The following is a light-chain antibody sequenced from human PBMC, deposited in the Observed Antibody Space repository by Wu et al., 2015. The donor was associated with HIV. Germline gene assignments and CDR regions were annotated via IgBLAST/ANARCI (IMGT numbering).Light chain of an antibody. CDR2: GAS. Sequence: EIVMTQSPATLSVSPGERATLSCRASQSVSSNLAWYQQKPGQAPRLLIYGASTRATGIPARFSGSGSGTEFTLTISSLLSEDFAAYYCHHYDNWRLTFGQGSKVELK. V-gene: IGKV3-15*01. J-gene: IGKJ1*01. CDR3: HHYDNWRLT. CDR1: QSVSSN.